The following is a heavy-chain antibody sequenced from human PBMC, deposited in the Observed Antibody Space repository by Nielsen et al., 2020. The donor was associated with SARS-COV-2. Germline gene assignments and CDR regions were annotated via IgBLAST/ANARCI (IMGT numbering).Heavy chain of an antibody. D-gene: IGHD3-3*01. CDR1: GGSISSGGYY. CDR2: IYYSGST. Sequence: SETLSLTCTVSGGSISSGGYYWSWIRQPPGKGLEWIGYIYYSGSTNYNPSLKSRVTISVDTSKNQFSLKLSSVTAADTAVYYCARAQTSRITIFGVVGAFDIWGQGTMVTVSS. CDR3: ARAQTSRITIFGVVGAFDI. V-gene: IGHV4-61*08. J-gene: IGHJ3*02.